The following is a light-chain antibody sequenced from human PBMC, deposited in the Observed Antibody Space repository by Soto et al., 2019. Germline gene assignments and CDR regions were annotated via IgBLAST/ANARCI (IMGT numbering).Light chain of an antibody. Sequence: DIVMTQSPLSLRVTPGEPASISCRSSRSLLHSSGYNYLHWYLQKPGQSPQLLISLGSDRSSGVPDRFSGSGSGTDFTLNISRVEAEDVGVYYCMQPLQTPWTFGQGTKVDIK. CDR2: LGS. CDR3: MQPLQTPWT. CDR1: RSLLHSSGYNY. J-gene: IGKJ1*01. V-gene: IGKV2-28*01.